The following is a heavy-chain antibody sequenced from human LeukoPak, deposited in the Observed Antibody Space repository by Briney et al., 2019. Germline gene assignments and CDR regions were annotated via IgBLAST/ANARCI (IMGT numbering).Heavy chain of an antibody. CDR2: IDWDDDK. V-gene: IGHV2-70*04. J-gene: IGHJ4*02. CDR1: GFSLTTSGIR. D-gene: IGHD4-17*01. CDR3: ARLYGDFYFDY. Sequence: SGPTLVNPTQTLTLTCTFSGFSLTTSGIRVCWIRQPPGRALEWLAHIDWDDDKFYSTSLKTRLTLSKDTSKNQVVLTMTNMDPVDTATYYCARLYGDFYFDYWGQGTLVTVSS.